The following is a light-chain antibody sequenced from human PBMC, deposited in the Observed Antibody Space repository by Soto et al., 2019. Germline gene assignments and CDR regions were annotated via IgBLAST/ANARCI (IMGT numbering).Light chain of an antibody. CDR3: MXSTQLPPT. CDR2: EVS. V-gene: IGKV2D-29*02. CDR1: HSLLHITGETF. Sequence: DVAMTHTPFSLSVAPGQQASISCKSSHSLLHITGETFLFWYLQKPGQSPQILIYEVSTRVSGVPDRLSGSGSGTDLKLEISRVETDDVGIYYCMXSTQLPPTCGQGTRLEIK. J-gene: IGKJ5*01.